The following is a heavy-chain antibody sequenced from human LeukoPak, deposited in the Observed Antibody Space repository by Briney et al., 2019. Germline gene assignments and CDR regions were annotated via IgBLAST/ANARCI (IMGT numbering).Heavy chain of an antibody. CDR2: IRYDGSNK. Sequence: GGSLRLSCAASGFTFSSYGMHWVRQAPGKGLEWVAFIRYDGSNKYYADSVKGRFTISGDNSKNTLYLQMNSLRAEDTAVYYCAKVQPRVYYFDYWGQGTLVTVSS. CDR3: AKVQPRVYYFDY. CDR1: GFTFSSYG. D-gene: IGHD6-13*01. J-gene: IGHJ4*02. V-gene: IGHV3-30*02.